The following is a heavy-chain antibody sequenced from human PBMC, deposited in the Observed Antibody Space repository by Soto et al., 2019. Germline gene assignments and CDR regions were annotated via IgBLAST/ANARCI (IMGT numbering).Heavy chain of an antibody. Sequence: ASVKVSCKASGYTFTSYGVSWVRQAPGQGLEWMGWISAFNGQTNYIQKVQGRVTLTTEASTSTAYMELRSLRSDDTAVYYCARGGDYYYGLDVWGQGTTVTVSS. CDR2: ISAFNGQT. CDR1: GYTFTSYG. D-gene: IGHD3-16*01. CDR3: ARGGDYYYGLDV. V-gene: IGHV1-18*01. J-gene: IGHJ6*02.